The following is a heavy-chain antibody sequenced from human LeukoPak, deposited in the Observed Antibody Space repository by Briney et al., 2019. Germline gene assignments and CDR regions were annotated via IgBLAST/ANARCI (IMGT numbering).Heavy chain of an antibody. Sequence: GGSLRLSCAASGFKFSSYSMKWVRQAPGKGLEWVSFISSSSSYIYYADSLKGRFTISRDNARASVFLQMNSLRAEDTAVYYCTRDDPRVGSTETDWGQGTLVTVSS. V-gene: IGHV3-21*01. D-gene: IGHD1-26*01. J-gene: IGHJ4*02. CDR1: GFKFSSYS. CDR2: ISSSSSYI. CDR3: TRDDPRVGSTETD.